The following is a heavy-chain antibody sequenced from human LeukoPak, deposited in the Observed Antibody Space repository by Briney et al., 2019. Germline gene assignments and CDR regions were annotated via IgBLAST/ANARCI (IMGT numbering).Heavy chain of an antibody. CDR3: ARPRGSDYDFWSGYYSLGAFDI. D-gene: IGHD3-3*01. J-gene: IGHJ3*02. CDR2: IYPGDSDT. V-gene: IGHV5-51*01. Sequence: GESLKISCKGSGYSFTSYWIGWLRQMPGKGLEWMGIIYPGDSDTRYSPSFQGQVTISADKSISTAYLQWSSLKASDTAMYYCARPRGSDYDFWSGYYSLGAFDIWGQGTMVTVSS. CDR1: GYSFTSYW.